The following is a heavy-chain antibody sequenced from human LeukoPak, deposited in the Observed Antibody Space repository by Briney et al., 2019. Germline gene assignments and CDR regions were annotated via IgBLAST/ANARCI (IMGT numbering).Heavy chain of an antibody. V-gene: IGHV1-24*01. Sequence: ASVKVSCKVSGYTLTELSMHWVRQAPGKGLEWMRGFDPEDGETIYAQKFQGRVTMTEDTSTDTAYMELSSLRSEDTAVYYCATGGMENGGHNEYGMDVWGQGTTVTVSS. D-gene: IGHD4-23*01. CDR1: GYTLTELS. CDR3: ATGGMENGGHNEYGMDV. J-gene: IGHJ6*02. CDR2: FDPEDGET.